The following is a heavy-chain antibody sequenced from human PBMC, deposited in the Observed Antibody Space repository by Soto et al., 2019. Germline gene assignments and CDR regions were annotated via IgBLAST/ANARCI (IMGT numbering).Heavy chain of an antibody. CDR2: IYSSGAT. Sequence: KPSETLSLTCTVAGGSISCFYWRWVRQPAGKGLEWIGRIYSSGATKYNPSLRNRVTMSVDTSTDQYSLNLASMTAADTAVNFCARGPFCGNDCYFDVWGQGTQVTVSS. D-gene: IGHD2-21*02. V-gene: IGHV4-4*07. CDR1: GGSISCFY. CDR3: ARGPFCGNDCYFDV. J-gene: IGHJ4*02.